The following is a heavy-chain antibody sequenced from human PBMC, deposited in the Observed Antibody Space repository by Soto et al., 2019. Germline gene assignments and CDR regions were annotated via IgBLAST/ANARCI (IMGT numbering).Heavy chain of an antibody. Sequence: GGSLRLSCTASEFTFGDDPMSWFRQAPGKGLEWVVFIRSKAYGGTTEYAASVKGRFTISRDDSKSIAYLQMNSLKTEDTAVYYCTRAGLRFLEWLLPSDYYFDYWGQGTLVTVSS. CDR3: TRAGLRFLEWLLPSDYYFDY. CDR2: IRSKAYGGTT. V-gene: IGHV3-49*03. CDR1: EFTFGDDP. J-gene: IGHJ4*02. D-gene: IGHD3-3*01.